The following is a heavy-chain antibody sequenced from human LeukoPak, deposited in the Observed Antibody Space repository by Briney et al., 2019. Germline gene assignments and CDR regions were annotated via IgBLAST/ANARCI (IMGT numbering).Heavy chain of an antibody. V-gene: IGHV3-21*01. CDR2: ISSSRSYI. J-gene: IGHJ4*02. D-gene: IGHD6-19*01. CDR3: ARDPVYSSGCPDY. Sequence: GGSLRLSCAASGFTFSSYSMNWVGQAPGKGLEGVSSISSSRSYIYYADSVKGRFTISRDNAKNSLYLQMNSLRAEDTAVYYCARDPVYSSGCPDYWGQGTLVTVSS. CDR1: GFTFSSYS.